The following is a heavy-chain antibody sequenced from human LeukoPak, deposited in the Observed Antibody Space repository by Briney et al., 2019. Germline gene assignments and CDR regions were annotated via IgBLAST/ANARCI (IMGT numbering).Heavy chain of an antibody. Sequence: SETLSLTCTVSGGSISSGDYSWSWIRQPPGKGLEWIGYIYYSGSTYYNPSLKSRVTISVDTSKNQFSLKLSSVTAADTAVYYCARGSDWNDLYFDYWGQGTLVTVSS. V-gene: IGHV4-30-4*08. CDR2: IYYSGST. CDR1: GGSISSGDYS. D-gene: IGHD1-1*01. CDR3: ARGSDWNDLYFDY. J-gene: IGHJ4*02.